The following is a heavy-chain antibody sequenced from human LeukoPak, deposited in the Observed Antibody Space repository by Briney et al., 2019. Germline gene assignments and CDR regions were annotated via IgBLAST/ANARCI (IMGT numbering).Heavy chain of an antibody. D-gene: IGHD3-22*01. CDR2: ISGSGGST. CDR3: AKDRAYYSDSSGYYLVRAYDY. V-gene: IGHV3-23*01. J-gene: IGHJ4*02. Sequence: AGGSLRLSCAASGFTFSSYWMSWVRQAPGKGLEWVSGISGSGGSTFYADSVKGRFTISRDNSKNTLYLQMNSLRAEDTAVYYCAKDRAYYSDSSGYYLVRAYDYWGQGTLVTVSS. CDR1: GFTFSSYW.